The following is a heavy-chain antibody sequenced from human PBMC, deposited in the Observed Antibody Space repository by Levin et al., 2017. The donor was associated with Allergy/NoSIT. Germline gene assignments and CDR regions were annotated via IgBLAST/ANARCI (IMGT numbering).Heavy chain of an antibody. CDR1: GYSISSGYY. CDR2: IFHTGNT. CDR3: TTSKFYRNNYFYYYYMDV. D-gene: IGHD1-14*01. J-gene: IGHJ6*03. V-gene: IGHV4-38-2*01. Sequence: SETLSLTCVVSGYSISSGYYWGWIRQSPGKGLEWIGSIFHTGNTYYNPSLQSRVTISVDTSKNQFSLKLGSVTAADTAVYYCTTSKFYRNNYFYYYYMDVWGKGTTVTVSS.